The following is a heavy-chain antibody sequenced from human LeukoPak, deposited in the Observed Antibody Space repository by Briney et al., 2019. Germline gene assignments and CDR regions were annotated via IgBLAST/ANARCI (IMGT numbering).Heavy chain of an antibody. V-gene: IGHV1-24*01. J-gene: IGHJ4*02. CDR2: SYPEEDER. D-gene: IGHD5-18*01. Sequence: GAGVKVSCKVCGKTLSELSIHGLRQPPGKGVEWLGGSYPEEDERIYAQMFQGRATMTEITSIDTAYTELSSLRSEDTAVYYCVTRFTTMAVDYFDYWGQRTLVTVSP. CDR3: VTRFTTMAVDYFDY. CDR1: GKTLSELS.